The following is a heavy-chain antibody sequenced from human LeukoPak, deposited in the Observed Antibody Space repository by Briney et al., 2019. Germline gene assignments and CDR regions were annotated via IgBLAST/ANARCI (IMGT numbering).Heavy chain of an antibody. CDR2: NYYSGST. CDR1: GVSISSYY. CDR3: ARRGRRSGIAVAGPEGAFDI. V-gene: IGHV4-59*01. D-gene: IGHD6-19*01. J-gene: IGHJ3*02. Sequence: PSETLSLTCTVSGVSISSYYWSWIRQPPGKGLEWIGYNYYSGSTNYNPSLKSRVTISVDTSKNQFSLKLSSVTAADTAVYYCARRGRRSGIAVAGPEGAFDIWGQGTMVTVSS.